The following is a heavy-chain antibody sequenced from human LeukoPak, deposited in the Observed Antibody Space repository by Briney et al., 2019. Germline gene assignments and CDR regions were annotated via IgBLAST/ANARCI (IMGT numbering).Heavy chain of an antibody. CDR1: GFTFSNYW. D-gene: IGHD6-19*01. J-gene: IGHJ4*02. CDR3: ARILHISGWSIDY. Sequence: GGSLRLSCAASGFTFSNYWMHWVRQAPGKGLVWLSRIHTDGSTTNYADSVKGRFTISRDNSKNTLYLQMNSLRAEDTAVYYCARILHISGWSIDYWGQGALVTVSS. V-gene: IGHV3-74*01. CDR2: IHTDGSTT.